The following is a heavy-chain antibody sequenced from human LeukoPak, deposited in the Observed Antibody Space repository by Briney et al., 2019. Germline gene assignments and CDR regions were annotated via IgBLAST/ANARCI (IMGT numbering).Heavy chain of an antibody. V-gene: IGHV3-23*01. CDR2: TSGSGGST. CDR1: GFTFSSYA. Sequence: GGSLRLSCAASGFTFSSYAMSWVRQAPGKGLEWVSATSGSGGSTYYADSVKGRFTISRDNSKNTLYLQMNSPRAEDTAVYYCAKAAYDFWSGYLDWGQGTLVTVSS. CDR3: AKAAYDFWSGYLD. J-gene: IGHJ4*02. D-gene: IGHD3-3*01.